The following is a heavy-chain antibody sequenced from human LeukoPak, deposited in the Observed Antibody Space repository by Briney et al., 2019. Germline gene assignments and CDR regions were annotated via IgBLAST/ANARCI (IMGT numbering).Heavy chain of an antibody. V-gene: IGHV4-34*01. J-gene: IGHJ4*02. CDR2: INHSGST. D-gene: IGHD2/OR15-2a*01. CDR1: GGSFSGYY. Sequence: SETLSLTCAVYGGSFSGYYWSWIRQPPGKGLEWIGEINHSGSTNYNPSLKSRVTISVDTSKNQFSLKLSSVTAADTAVYYCGSGQNIYFDYWGQGTLVTVSS. CDR3: GSGQNIYFDY.